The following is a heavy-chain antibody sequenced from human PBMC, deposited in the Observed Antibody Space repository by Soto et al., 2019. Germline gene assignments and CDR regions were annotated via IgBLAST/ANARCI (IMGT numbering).Heavy chain of an antibody. CDR3: ARETGTFHGVIEPGWFDP. CDR1: GYTFTSYG. D-gene: IGHD2-21*01. Sequence: QVQLVQSGAEVKKPGASVKVSCKASGYTFTSYGISWVRQAPGQGLEWMGWISAYNGNTNYAQKLQGRVTMTTDTSTSTAYMELSSLRADDTAVYYCARETGTFHGVIEPGWFDPWGQGTLVTVSS. CDR2: ISAYNGNT. J-gene: IGHJ5*02. V-gene: IGHV1-18*04.